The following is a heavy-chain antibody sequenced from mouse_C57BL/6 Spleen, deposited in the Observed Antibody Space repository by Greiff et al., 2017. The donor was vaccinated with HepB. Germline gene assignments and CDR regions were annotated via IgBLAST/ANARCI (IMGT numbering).Heavy chain of an antibody. CDR3: ARREYYGTFY. V-gene: IGHV1-54*01. J-gene: IGHJ2*01. D-gene: IGHD1-1*01. Sequence: VKLMESGAELVRPGTSVKVSCKASGYAFTNYLIEWVKQRPGQGLEWIGVINPGSGGTNYNEKFKGKATLTADKSSSTAYMQLSSLTSEDSAVYFCARREYYGTFYWGQGTTLTVSS. CDR1: GYAFTNYL. CDR2: INPGSGGT.